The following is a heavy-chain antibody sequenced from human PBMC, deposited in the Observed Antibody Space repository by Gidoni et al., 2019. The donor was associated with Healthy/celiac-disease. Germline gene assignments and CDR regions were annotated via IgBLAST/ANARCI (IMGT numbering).Heavy chain of an antibody. Sequence: QVQLQESGPGLVKPSQTLSLPCTVSGGSISSGGYYWSWIRQHPGKGLEWIGYIYNSGSTYYNPSLKSLVTISVDTSKNQFSLKRSSVTAADTAVYYCARDPGIAAAGGMDVWGQGTTVTVSS. J-gene: IGHJ6*02. CDR3: ARDPGIAAAGGMDV. V-gene: IGHV4-31*01. CDR2: IYNSGST. D-gene: IGHD6-13*01. CDR1: GGSISSGGYY.